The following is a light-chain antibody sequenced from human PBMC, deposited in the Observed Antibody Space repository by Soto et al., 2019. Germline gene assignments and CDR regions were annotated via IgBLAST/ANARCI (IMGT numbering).Light chain of an antibody. V-gene: IGKV1-5*03. CDR2: QAS. J-gene: IGKJ1*01. CDR3: QQYNSHWSWT. Sequence: IQLTQSPSSLSASVGDRVTISCRASQGIGTYLAWYQQKPGKAPKLLIYQASNLQSGVPPRFSGGGFGTEFTLTISNLQPEDFAMYYCQQYNSHWSWTFGQGTKVDIK. CDR1: QGIGTY.